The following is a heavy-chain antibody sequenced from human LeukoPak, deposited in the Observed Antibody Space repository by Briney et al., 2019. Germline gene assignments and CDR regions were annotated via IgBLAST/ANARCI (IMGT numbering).Heavy chain of an antibody. D-gene: IGHD2-2*01. V-gene: IGHV3-74*01. CDR1: GFTFSSYW. CDR3: ARGGSSGAFYCSSTSCLYYYYGMDV. CDR2: INSDGSST. J-gene: IGHJ6*02. Sequence: PGGSLRLSCAASGFTFSSYWMHWVRQAPGKGLVWVSRINSDGSSTSYADSVKGRFTISRDNAKNTLYLQMNSLRAEDTAVYYCARGGSSGAFYCSSTSCLYYYYGMDVWGQGTTVTVSS.